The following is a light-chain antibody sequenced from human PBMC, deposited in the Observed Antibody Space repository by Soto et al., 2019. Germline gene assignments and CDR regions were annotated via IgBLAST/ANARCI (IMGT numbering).Light chain of an antibody. Sequence: QSVLTQPPSVSGAPGQTVTISCTGTSSDIGAGYDVHWYQQLPDAAPKLLIFGNSNRPSGVPDRFSGSRSGTSASLAITGLQAEDEADYFCQSYDISLSVSVIFGGGTKLTVL. CDR2: GNS. CDR3: QSYDISLSVSVI. CDR1: SSDIGAGYD. J-gene: IGLJ2*01. V-gene: IGLV1-40*01.